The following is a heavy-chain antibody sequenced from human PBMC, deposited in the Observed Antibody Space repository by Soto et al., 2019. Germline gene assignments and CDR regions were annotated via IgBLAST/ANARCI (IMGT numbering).Heavy chain of an antibody. CDR1: GVTFSSYS. CDR3: ARARKARGWNDQSPSTFDY. Sequence: PGGSLRLSCAASGVTFSSYSMNWVRQAPGKGLEWVSSISSSSSYIYYADSVKGRFTISRDNAKNSLYLQMNSLRAEDTAVYYCARARKARGWNDQSPSTFDYWGQGTLVTVSS. J-gene: IGHJ4*02. V-gene: IGHV3-21*01. D-gene: IGHD1-1*01. CDR2: ISSSSSYI.